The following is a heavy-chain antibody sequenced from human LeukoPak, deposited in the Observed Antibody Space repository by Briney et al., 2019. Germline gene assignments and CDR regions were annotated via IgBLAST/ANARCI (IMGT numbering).Heavy chain of an antibody. V-gene: IGHV4-59*08. D-gene: IGHD6-19*01. CDR2: IYYSGST. Sequence: SETLSLTCSVSAGSISNYYWSWIRQPPGKGLEWIAYIYYSGSTNYNPSLKSRVTISVDTSKNQFSLKLSSVTAADTAVYYCARHVPIRAVAGSLYYYYGMDVWGQGTTVTVSS. J-gene: IGHJ6*02. CDR1: AGSISNYY. CDR3: ARHVPIRAVAGSLYYYYGMDV.